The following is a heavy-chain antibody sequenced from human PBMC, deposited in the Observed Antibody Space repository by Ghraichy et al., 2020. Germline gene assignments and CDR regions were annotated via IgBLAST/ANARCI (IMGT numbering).Heavy chain of an antibody. CDR1: GFTISAHW. Sequence: GSLRLSCAASGFTISAHWMIWVRQAPGKGLEWVSIINANSDTTYYAESVKGRFTISRDNSKNTLYLQMDSLRFEDTAVYYCAREGSNTEEEGIGLPGTWGLGTLVAVSS. CDR3: AREGSNTEEEGIGLPGT. D-gene: IGHD3-10*01. CDR2: INANSDTT. V-gene: IGHV3-23*01. J-gene: IGHJ5*02.